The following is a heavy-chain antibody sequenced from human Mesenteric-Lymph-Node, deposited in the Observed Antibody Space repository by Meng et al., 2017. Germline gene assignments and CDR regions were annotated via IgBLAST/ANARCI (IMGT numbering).Heavy chain of an antibody. CDR2: IDQAESGR. V-gene: IGHV3-7*01. J-gene: IGHJ4*02. CDR3: ARGLSKEMAAHVGVYFDY. CDR1: GGSFSGYY. D-gene: IGHD5-24*01. Sequence: GGSLRLSCAVSGGSFSGYYWSWIRQPPGKGLEWVANIDQAESGRYYADSVKGRFTISKDNAKNSLYLQMNSLRAEDTAVYYCARGLSKEMAAHVGVYFDYWGQGTLVTVSS.